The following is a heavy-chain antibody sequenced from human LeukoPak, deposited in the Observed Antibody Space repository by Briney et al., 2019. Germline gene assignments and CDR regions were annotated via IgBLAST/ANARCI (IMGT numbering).Heavy chain of an antibody. CDR2: IYYSGRT. CDR3: ARDTYYYDSGGYDDAFDI. D-gene: IGHD3-22*01. V-gene: IGHV4-59*12. J-gene: IGHJ3*02. CDR1: VGSISTYF. Sequence: SETLSLTCTVSVGSISTYFWSWIRQPPGRGLEWIGHIYYSGRTNYNPPLKSRVTISVDTSKNQFSLKLSSVTAADTAVYYCARDTYYYDSGGYDDAFDIWGPGTTVTVSS.